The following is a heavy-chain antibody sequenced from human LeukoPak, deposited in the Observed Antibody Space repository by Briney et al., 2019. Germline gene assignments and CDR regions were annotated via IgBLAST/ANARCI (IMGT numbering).Heavy chain of an antibody. CDR2: ISAYNGNT. Sequence: ASVKVSCKASGYTFTSYGISWVRQAPGQGLEWMGWISAYNGNTNYAQKLQGRVTMTTDTSTSTAYMELRSLRSDDTAVYYCAIGNVDTAMAHGGYYYYMDVWGKGTTVTVSS. CDR1: GYTFTSYG. D-gene: IGHD5-18*01. J-gene: IGHJ6*03. V-gene: IGHV1-18*01. CDR3: AIGNVDTAMAHGGYYYYMDV.